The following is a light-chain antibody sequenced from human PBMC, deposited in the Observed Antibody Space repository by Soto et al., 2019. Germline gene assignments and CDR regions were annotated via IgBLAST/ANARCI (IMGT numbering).Light chain of an antibody. Sequence: IVMTQSPATLSLSPGERATLSCRASQSVSNNLAWYQQKRGLPPRLLIYGASTRATGIPVRFSGSGSGTDFTLTISSLQSEDFATYYCQQYQSFSLTFGGGTRVEVK. V-gene: IGKV3-15*01. CDR1: QSVSNN. J-gene: IGKJ4*01. CDR2: GAS. CDR3: QQYQSFSLT.